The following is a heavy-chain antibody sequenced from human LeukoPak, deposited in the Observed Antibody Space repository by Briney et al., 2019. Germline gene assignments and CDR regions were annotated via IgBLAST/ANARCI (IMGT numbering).Heavy chain of an antibody. CDR1: GFTFSSYG. D-gene: IGHD1-26*01. Sequence: GGSLRLSCAASGFTFSSYGISWVRQAPGKGLEWVSAISGSGGSTYYADSVKGRFTISRDNSKNTLYLQMNSLRAEDTAVYYCAKDRWELLLYWGQGTLVTVSS. CDR3: AKDRWELLLY. J-gene: IGHJ4*02. V-gene: IGHV3-23*01. CDR2: ISGSGGST.